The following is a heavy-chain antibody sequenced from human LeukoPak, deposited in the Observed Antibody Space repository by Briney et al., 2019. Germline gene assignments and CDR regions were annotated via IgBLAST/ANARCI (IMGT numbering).Heavy chain of an antibody. CDR2: IYTSGST. CDR3: ARHGMFGVVMRTSIDY. V-gene: IGHV4-4*07. CDR1: GGSISSYY. J-gene: IGHJ4*02. D-gene: IGHD3-3*01. Sequence: SETLSLTCTVSGGSISSYYWSWIRQPAGKGLEWIGPIYTSGSTSYNPSLKGRATISVTTAKTQFSLKLSSLTAADTAVYYCARHGMFGVVMRTSIDYWGQGTLVTVSS.